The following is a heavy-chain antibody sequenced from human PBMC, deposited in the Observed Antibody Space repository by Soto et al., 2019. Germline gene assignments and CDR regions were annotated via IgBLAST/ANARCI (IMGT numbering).Heavy chain of an antibody. CDR2: IYPGDSDT. J-gene: IGHJ4*02. Sequence: GESLKISCKGSGYSFTSYWIGWVRQMPGKGLEWMGIIYPGDSDTRYSPSFQGQVTISADKSISTAYLQWSSLKASDTAMYYCARHEHFGTRTARKPKFDYWGQGTLVTVSS. V-gene: IGHV5-51*01. CDR1: GYSFTSYW. D-gene: IGHD3-3*02. CDR3: ARHEHFGTRTARKPKFDY.